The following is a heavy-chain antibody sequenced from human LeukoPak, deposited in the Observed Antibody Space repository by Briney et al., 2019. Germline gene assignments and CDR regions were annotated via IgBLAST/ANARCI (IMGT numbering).Heavy chain of an antibody. J-gene: IGHJ4*02. CDR2: IKQDGSEK. CDR3: VRGPHIAATSY. D-gene: IGHD6-25*01. V-gene: IGHV3-7*03. Sequence: GGSLRLSCVASGFSFNNYRMTWVRQAPGKGLEWVANIKQDGSEKQYVDSVKGRFAISRDNAKESLYLQINTLRAEDTAVYYCVRGPHIAATSYWGQGTLVTVS. CDR1: GFSFNNYR.